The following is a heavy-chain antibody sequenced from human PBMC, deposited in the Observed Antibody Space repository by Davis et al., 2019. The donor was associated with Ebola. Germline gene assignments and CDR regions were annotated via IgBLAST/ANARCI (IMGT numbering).Heavy chain of an antibody. CDR2: ISFTGTT. D-gene: IGHD6-13*01. CDR1: GGSISSSSYY. V-gene: IGHV4-39*07. CDR3: ARSTGSAATGSLFYFDF. Sequence: PSETLSLTCTVSGGSISSSSYYWGWIRQPPGKGLEWIGSISFTGTTYYNPSLKSRVTVSVDTSQNQFSLKLSSVTAADTALYYCARSTGSAATGSLFYFDFWGQGTLVTVSS. J-gene: IGHJ4*02.